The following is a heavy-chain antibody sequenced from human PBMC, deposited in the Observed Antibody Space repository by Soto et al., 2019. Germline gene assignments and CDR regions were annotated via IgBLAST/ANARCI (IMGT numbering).Heavy chain of an antibody. V-gene: IGHV3-33*01. Sequence: GGSLRLSCAASGFTFSSYGMHWVRQAPGKGLEWVAVIWYDGSNKYYADSVKGRFTISRDNSRNTLYLQMNSLRAEDTAVYYCARDDCSGGSCYCTKWGQGTLVTVSS. J-gene: IGHJ4*02. CDR3: ARDDCSGGSCYCTK. D-gene: IGHD2-15*01. CDR1: GFTFSSYG. CDR2: IWYDGSNK.